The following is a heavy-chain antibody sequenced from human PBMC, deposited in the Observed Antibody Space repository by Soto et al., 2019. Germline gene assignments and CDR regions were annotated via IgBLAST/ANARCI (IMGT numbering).Heavy chain of an antibody. Sequence: QVQLVQSGAEVKKPGASVKVSCKASGYTFANYGISWVRRAPGQGLEWMAWISAYNGNTNHAQKLQGRVTLTTDTSTSTAYFELSSLRSDDTAVYYCARDDRTARHGSYAYFDYWGQGTLVTVSS. CDR3: ARDDRTARHGSYAYFDY. D-gene: IGHD6-25*01. J-gene: IGHJ4*02. V-gene: IGHV1-18*01. CDR1: GYTFANYG. CDR2: ISAYNGNT.